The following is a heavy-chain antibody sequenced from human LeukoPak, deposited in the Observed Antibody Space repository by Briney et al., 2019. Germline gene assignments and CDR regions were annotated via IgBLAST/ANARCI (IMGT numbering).Heavy chain of an antibody. CDR3: ARDPSIAAAGMAYFDY. V-gene: IGHV1-24*01. Sequence: ASVKVSCKVSGYTLTELSMHWVRQAPGKGLEWMGGFDPEDGETIYAQKFQGRVTMTRDTSISTAYMELSRLRSDDTAVYYCARDPSIAAAGMAYFDYWGQGTLVTVSS. J-gene: IGHJ4*02. D-gene: IGHD6-13*01. CDR1: GYTLTELS. CDR2: FDPEDGET.